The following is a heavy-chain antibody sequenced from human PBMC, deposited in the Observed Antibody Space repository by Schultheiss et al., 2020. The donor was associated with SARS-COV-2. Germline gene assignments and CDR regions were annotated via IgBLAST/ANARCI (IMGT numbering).Heavy chain of an antibody. D-gene: IGHD5-24*01. Sequence: SETLSLTCTVSGGSVRSGDYHWSWIRQTPGKGLEWIGYVYYSGSTDYNPSLKSRITILVDTSKNQFSLKLSSVTAADTAVYYCAKVKTATITGLDYWGQGTLVTVSS. V-gene: IGHV4-61*08. J-gene: IGHJ4*02. CDR2: VYYSGST. CDR3: AKVKTATITGLDY. CDR1: GGSVRSGDYH.